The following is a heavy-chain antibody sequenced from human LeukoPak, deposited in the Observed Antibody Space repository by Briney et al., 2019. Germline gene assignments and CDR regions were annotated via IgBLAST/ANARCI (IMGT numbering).Heavy chain of an antibody. V-gene: IGHV3-21*01. J-gene: IGHJ4*02. CDR1: GFTFGSYS. CDR3: ARDPGPFNDIPEGYFDY. CDR2: ISGSSIYI. D-gene: IGHD3-9*01. Sequence: PGGSLRLSCAASGFTFGSYSMNWVRQAPGKGLEWVSYISGSSIYIYYADSVKGRFTISRDNAKSSLYLQMNSLRAEDTAVYYCARDPGPFNDIPEGYFDYWGQGTLAIVSS.